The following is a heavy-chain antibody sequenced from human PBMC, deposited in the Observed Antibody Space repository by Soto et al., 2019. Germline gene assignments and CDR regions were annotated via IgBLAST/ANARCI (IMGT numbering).Heavy chain of an antibody. CDR3: VRDRGAAALSGGGVDV. D-gene: IGHD6-13*01. CDR1: GDSVSSNSVP. J-gene: IGHJ6*02. V-gene: IGHV6-1*01. Sequence: SQTLSLTCAISGDSVSSNSVPWDWIRPSPSKGLEWLGRTYYRSKWNVDYAAAVKSRITISPDTSKNQFSLQLNSVTPEDTAVYYCVRDRGAAALSGGGVDVWGQGTTVTVSS. CDR2: TYYRSKWNV.